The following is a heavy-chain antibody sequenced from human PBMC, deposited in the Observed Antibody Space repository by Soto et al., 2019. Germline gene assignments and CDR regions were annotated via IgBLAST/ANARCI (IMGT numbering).Heavy chain of an antibody. CDR2: IKQDGSEK. J-gene: IGHJ6*02. Sequence: AGSLRLACAASGVTFSSSWMSWVRQAPGKGLEWVANIKQDGSEKYYVDSVKGRFTISRDNAKNSLYLQMNSLRDEDTAVYYCARGGSGGSCYALGCVSYYYSVMDVWGQGTTVTVS. CDR3: ARGGSGGSCYALGCVSYYYSVMDV. CDR1: GVTFSSSW. V-gene: IGHV3-7*01. D-gene: IGHD2-15*01.